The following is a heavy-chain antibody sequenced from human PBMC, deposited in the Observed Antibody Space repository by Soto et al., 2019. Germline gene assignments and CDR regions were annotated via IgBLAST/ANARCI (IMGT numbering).Heavy chain of an antibody. V-gene: IGHV1-18*01. Sequence: QVQLVQSGAEVKKPGASVTVSCKASGYTFTNYGFSWVRQAPGQGLGWMGWISGYNGKTKYAEKFQNRVTMTTDTSTTTAHMELRSLRSDDTAVYYCAREGQAPYYYYGMDVWGQGTAVTVSS. CDR2: ISGYNGKT. J-gene: IGHJ6*02. CDR3: AREGQAPYYYYGMDV. CDR1: GYTFTNYG.